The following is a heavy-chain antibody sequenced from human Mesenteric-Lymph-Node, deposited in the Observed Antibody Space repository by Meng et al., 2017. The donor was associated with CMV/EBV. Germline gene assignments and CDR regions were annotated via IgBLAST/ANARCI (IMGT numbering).Heavy chain of an antibody. Sequence: GESLKISCAASGFTFSSYWMSWVRQAPGKGLEWVANIKQDGSEKYYVDSVKGRFTISRDNAKNSLYLQMNSLRAEDTAVYYCARVPPDGPYYDNWGQGTLVTVSS. CDR3: ARVPPDGPYYDN. CDR2: IKQDGSEK. D-gene: IGHD2-8*01. CDR1: GFTFSSYW. V-gene: IGHV3-7*01. J-gene: IGHJ4*02.